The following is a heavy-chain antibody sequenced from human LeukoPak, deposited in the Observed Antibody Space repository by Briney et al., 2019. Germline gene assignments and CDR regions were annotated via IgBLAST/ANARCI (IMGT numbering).Heavy chain of an antibody. J-gene: IGHJ4*02. V-gene: IGHV4-39*01. CDR1: GGSVSNSSYY. D-gene: IGHD3-10*01. Sequence: PSETLSLTCTVSGGSVSNSSYYWGWIRQPPGKGLEWIGSIYSLGCTYYNPSLKSRVIISIDTSKNQFSLKLHSVTAADTAVYYCSMVRGGIITLWGQGTLVTVSS. CDR2: IYSLGCT. CDR3: SMVRGGIITL.